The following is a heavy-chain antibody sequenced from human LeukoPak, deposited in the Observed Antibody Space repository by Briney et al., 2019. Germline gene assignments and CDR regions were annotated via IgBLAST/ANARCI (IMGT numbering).Heavy chain of an antibody. J-gene: IGHJ4*02. CDR1: GFTFRSYA. D-gene: IGHD2-2*01. CDR3: ARDWQGSPGYYFHY. Sequence: GRSLRLSRAPSGFTFRSYATHSVRAAPRKGLEWVAVISYDETNKYYGDSVKGRFTISRDNSKNTLYLQMNSLRAEDTAVYYCARDWQGSPGYYFHYWGQGTLVTVSS. CDR2: ISYDETNK. V-gene: IGHV3-30*01.